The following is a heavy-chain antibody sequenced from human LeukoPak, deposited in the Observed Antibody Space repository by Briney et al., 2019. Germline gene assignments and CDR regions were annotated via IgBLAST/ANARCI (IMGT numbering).Heavy chain of an antibody. Sequence: SETLSLTYTVSGGSISSSSYYWGWIRQPPGKGLEWIGSMYYSGSTYYKSSLKSRVTISVDTSKNQFFLRLSSVTAADTAVYYCARLKRGALPEGYFDYWGQGTLVTVSS. CDR1: GGSISSSSYY. V-gene: IGHV4-39*01. CDR3: ARLKRGALPEGYFDY. J-gene: IGHJ4*02. CDR2: MYYSGST. D-gene: IGHD1-26*01.